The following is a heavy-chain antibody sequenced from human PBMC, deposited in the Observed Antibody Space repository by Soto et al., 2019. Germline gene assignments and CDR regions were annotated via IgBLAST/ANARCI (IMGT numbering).Heavy chain of an antibody. CDR2: ISNNGAHT. V-gene: IGHV3-64*01. CDR1: GFXFSXYX. CDR3: ARRGYGSRWPNVYMDV. Sequence: EAQLVESGGGLVQPGGSLRLSXAAXGFXFSXYXXHWVRQAPGKGLEYVSGISNNGAHTDYAKSVKGRFTISRDNSENTLYLQMGSLRAEDMALYYCARRGYGSRWPNVYMDVWGKGTTVTVSS. J-gene: IGHJ6*03. D-gene: IGHD6-13*01.